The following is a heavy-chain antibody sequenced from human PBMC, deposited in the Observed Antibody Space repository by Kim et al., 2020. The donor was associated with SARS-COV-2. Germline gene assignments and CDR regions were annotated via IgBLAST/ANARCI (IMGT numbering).Heavy chain of an antibody. CDR2: MNPNSGNT. CDR3: ARGVRGMIVVVITYYYYYYRDV. V-gene: IGHV1-8*01. Sequence: ASVKVSCKASGYTFTSYDINWVRQATGQGLEWMGWMNPNSGNTGYAQKFQGRVTMTRNTSISTAYMELSSLRSEDTAVYYCARGVRGMIVVVITYYYYYYRDVWGKGTTVTVSS. D-gene: IGHD3-22*01. J-gene: IGHJ6*03. CDR1: GYTFTSYD.